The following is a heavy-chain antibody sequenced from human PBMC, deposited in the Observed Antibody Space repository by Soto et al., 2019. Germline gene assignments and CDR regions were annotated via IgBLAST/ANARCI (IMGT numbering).Heavy chain of an antibody. CDR3: AKDPEYYYDSSGYI. V-gene: IGHV3-23*01. Sequence: GSLRLSCAASGFIFSSYAMSWVRQAPGKGLEWVSAISGSGGSTYYADSVKGRFTISRDNSKNTLYLQMNSLRAEDTAVYYCAKDPEYYYDSSGYIWGQGTLVTVSS. CDR2: ISGSGGST. D-gene: IGHD3-22*01. J-gene: IGHJ4*02. CDR1: GFIFSSYA.